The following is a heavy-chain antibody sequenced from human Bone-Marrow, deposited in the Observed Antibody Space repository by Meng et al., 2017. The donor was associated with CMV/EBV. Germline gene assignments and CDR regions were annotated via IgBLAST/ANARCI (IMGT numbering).Heavy chain of an antibody. V-gene: IGHV3-30-3*01. D-gene: IGHD2-15*01. CDR1: GFTFSSYA. Sequence: GSLRLSCAASGFTFSSYAMHWVRQAPGKGLEWVAVISYDGSNKYYADSVKGRFTISRDNSKNTLYLQMNSLRSEDTAVYYCAREGVSRVLFENSTLRNFYYYYYGMDVWGQGTTVTVSS. J-gene: IGHJ6*02. CDR3: AREGVSRVLFENSTLRNFYYYYYGMDV. CDR2: ISYDGSNK.